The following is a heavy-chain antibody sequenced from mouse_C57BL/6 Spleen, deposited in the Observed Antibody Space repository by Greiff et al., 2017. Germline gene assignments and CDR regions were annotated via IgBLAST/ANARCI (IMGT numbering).Heavy chain of an antibody. CDR1: GFNIKNTY. CDR3: AREGDYGRSQAWFAY. CDR2: IDPANGNT. Sequence: VQLQQSVAELVRPGASVKLSCTASGFNIKNTYMHWVKQRPEQGLEWIGRIDPANGNTKYAPKFQGKATMTADTSSNTAYLQLSSLTSEDTAIYDCAREGDYGRSQAWFAYWGQGTLVTVSA. J-gene: IGHJ3*01. V-gene: IGHV14-3*01. D-gene: IGHD1-1*01.